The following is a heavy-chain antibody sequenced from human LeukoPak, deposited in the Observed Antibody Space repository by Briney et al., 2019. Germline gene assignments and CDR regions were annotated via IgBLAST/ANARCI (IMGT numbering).Heavy chain of an antibody. Sequence: ISYIYYADSVKGRFTMSRDNDKNSLYLQMNSLRAEDTAVYYCARDRESYCTGGSCYSTGDYWGQGTLVTVSS. J-gene: IGHJ4*02. CDR3: ARDRESYCTGGSCYSTGDY. V-gene: IGHV3-21*01. D-gene: IGHD2-15*01. CDR2: ISYI.